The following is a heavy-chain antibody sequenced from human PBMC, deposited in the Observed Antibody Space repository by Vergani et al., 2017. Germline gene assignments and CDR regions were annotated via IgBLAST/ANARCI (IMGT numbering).Heavy chain of an antibody. V-gene: IGHV1-2*02. D-gene: IGHD6-13*01. J-gene: IGHJ4*02. Sequence: QVQLVQSGAEVKKPGASVKVSCKVSGYTLTELSMHWVRQAPGKGLELMGWINPNSGGTNYAQKFQGRVTMTRDTSINTAYMELSRLRSDDTAVYYCARGWSGYSTSWFFEYWGQGTLVTVSS. CDR1: GYTLTELS. CDR3: ARGWSGYSTSWFFEY. CDR2: INPNSGGT.